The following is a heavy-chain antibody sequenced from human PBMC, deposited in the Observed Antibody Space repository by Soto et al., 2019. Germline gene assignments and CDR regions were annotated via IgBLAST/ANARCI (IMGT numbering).Heavy chain of an antibody. Sequence: ASVKVSCKPSGSPFTSYHVNWVRQAPGQGLEWMGWMNPDSGSTDYALKFQGRLTMTRNTSMSTAYLELRSLTSEDTAIYYFARGRFISKGSDSGWYIAHWGQGTQVTVSS. D-gene: IGHD6-19*01. V-gene: IGHV1-8*01. J-gene: IGHJ5*02. CDR3: ARGRFISKGSDSGWYIAH. CDR1: GSPFTSYH. CDR2: MNPDSGST.